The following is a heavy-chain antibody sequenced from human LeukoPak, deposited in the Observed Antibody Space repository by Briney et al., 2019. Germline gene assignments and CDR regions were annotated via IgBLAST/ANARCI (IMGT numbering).Heavy chain of an antibody. Sequence: SSVKVSCKASGGTFSSYAISWVRQAPGQGLEWMGGIIPIFGTANYAQKFQGRVTITADESTSTAYMELSSLRSEDTAVYYCARQLYYYGSGSCYYFDYWGQGTLVTVSS. CDR2: IIPIFGTA. J-gene: IGHJ4*02. CDR3: ARQLYYYGSGSCYYFDY. V-gene: IGHV1-69*13. D-gene: IGHD3-10*01. CDR1: GGTFSSYA.